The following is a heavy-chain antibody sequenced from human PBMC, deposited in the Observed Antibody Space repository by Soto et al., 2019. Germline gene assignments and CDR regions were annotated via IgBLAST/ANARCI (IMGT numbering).Heavy chain of an antibody. D-gene: IGHD3-3*02. V-gene: IGHV3-21*01. J-gene: IGHJ6*04. CDR2: ITSSGSYV. Sequence: GWSLRLSCVTSGFTFSRNTMNLVRQAPGKGLEWGASITSSGSYVYYADSVKGRFSASRDNAKNSLSLQMDSLRPDDTAIYFCVKDEGIEAMEVWGKGTKVTVSS. CDR1: GFTFSRNT. CDR3: VKDEGIEAMEV.